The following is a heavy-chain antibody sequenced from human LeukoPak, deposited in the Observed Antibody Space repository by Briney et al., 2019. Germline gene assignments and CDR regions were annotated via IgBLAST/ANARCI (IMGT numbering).Heavy chain of an antibody. CDR1: GYTLTELS. V-gene: IGHV1-24*01. J-gene: IGHJ4*02. D-gene: IGHD3-22*01. CDR2: FDPEDGET. Sequence: ASVKVSCKVSGYTLTELSMHWVRQAPGKGLEWMGGFDPEDGETIYAQKFQGRVTMTEDTSTDTAYMELSSLRSEDTAVYYCATTPPYYYDSSGYSYWGQGTLVTVSS. CDR3: ATTPPYYYDSSGYSY.